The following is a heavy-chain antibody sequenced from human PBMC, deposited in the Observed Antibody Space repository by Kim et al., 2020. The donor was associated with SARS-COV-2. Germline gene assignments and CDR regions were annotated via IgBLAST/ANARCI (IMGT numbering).Heavy chain of an antibody. Sequence: YNPSLKSRVTRSVCTSKNQVSLMLRSVTAADTAVYYCARGAITIFGVVGGMDVWGQGTTVTVSS. J-gene: IGHJ6*02. V-gene: IGHV4-31*02. CDR3: ARGAITIFGVVGGMDV. D-gene: IGHD3-3*01.